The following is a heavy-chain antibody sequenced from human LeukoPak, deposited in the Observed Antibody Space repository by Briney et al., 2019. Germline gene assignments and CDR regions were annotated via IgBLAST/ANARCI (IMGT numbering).Heavy chain of an antibody. V-gene: IGHV1-2*02. CDR3: ARERYYSDSSGYLFY. D-gene: IGHD3-22*01. Sequence: ASVKVSCKASGYTFIAYYIHWVRQAPGQGLEWMGWINPNSGGTNYAQKFQGRVTMTRDTSISTAYMELSRLRSDDTAVYYCARERYYSDSSGYLFYWGQGTLVTVSS. CDR2: INPNSGGT. CDR1: GYTFIAYY. J-gene: IGHJ4*02.